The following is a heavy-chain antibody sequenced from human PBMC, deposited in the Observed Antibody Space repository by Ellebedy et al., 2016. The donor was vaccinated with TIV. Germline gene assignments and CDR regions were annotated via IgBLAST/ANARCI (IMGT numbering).Heavy chain of an antibody. CDR3: ARDHEYSSSSWNNWFDP. CDR2: ISYSSTII. D-gene: IGHD6-6*01. V-gene: IGHV3-48*04. CDR1: GFTFSTYG. Sequence: GESLKISCAASGFTFSTYGMNWVRQAPGEGLEWISYISYSSTIIYYADSVKGRFSISRENAKNSLYLQMNSLRAEDTAVYYCARDHEYSSSSWNNWFDPWGQGTLVTVSS. J-gene: IGHJ5*02.